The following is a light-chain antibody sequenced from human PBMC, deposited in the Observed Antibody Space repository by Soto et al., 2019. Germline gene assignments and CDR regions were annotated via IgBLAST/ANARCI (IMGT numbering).Light chain of an antibody. CDR3: QQDSSWPLT. CDR1: QDIRSS. CDR2: GAS. V-gene: IGKV3-15*01. Sequence: EIVMTQSPATLSVSPGERVTLSCRASQDIRSSLAWYQQKPGQAPMLLIYGASIRATGVPATFSGSGSGTEFTLSISSLQSEHLGVYYCQQDSSWPLTFGGGTKVDIK. J-gene: IGKJ4*01.